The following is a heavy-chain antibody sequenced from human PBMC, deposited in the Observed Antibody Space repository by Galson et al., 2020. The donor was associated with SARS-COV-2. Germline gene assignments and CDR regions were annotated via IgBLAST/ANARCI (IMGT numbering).Heavy chain of an antibody. CDR1: GFSFSNYW. D-gene: IGHD3-3*01. CDR3: ARGSIYYDFWSGRAEYFQH. V-gene: IGHV3-7*01. CDR2: IKQDGSEK. J-gene: IGHJ1*01. Sequence: GGSLRLSCRGSGFSFSNYWMNWVRHAPGKGLEWVTNIKQDGSEKFYVESVKGRFTVSRDNTQNSLYLQMNNLRVEDTAVYFCARGSIYYDFWSGRAEYFQHWGQGTLVTLSS.